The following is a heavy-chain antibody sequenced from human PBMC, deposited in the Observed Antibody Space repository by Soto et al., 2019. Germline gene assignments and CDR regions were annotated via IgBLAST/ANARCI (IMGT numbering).Heavy chain of an antibody. J-gene: IGHJ4*02. V-gene: IGHV3-23*01. Sequence: EVQLLESGGGLVQPGGSLRLSCAASGFTFSSYAMSWVRQAPGKGLEWVSAISGSGGSTYYADSVKGRFTISRDNSKNKLYHYVSYLRGEDTAVYYCAKGQVVAYYWCPGSLATVSA. CDR2: ISGSGGST. D-gene: IGHD2-15*01. CDR1: GFTFSSYA. CDR3: AKGQVVAYY.